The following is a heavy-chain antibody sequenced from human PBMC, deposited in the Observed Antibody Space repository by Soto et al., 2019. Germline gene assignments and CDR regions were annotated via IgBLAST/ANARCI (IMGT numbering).Heavy chain of an antibody. CDR1: GYTLTELS. Sequence: GASVKVSCKVSGYTLTELSMHWVRQAPGKGLEWMGGFDPEDGETIYAQKFQGRVTMTEDTSTDTAYMELSSLRSEDTAVYYCATSTTDKYYDILTGYYGGFDYWGQGTLVTVSS. CDR2: FDPEDGET. D-gene: IGHD3-9*01. V-gene: IGHV1-24*01. J-gene: IGHJ4*02. CDR3: ATSTTDKYYDILTGYYGGFDY.